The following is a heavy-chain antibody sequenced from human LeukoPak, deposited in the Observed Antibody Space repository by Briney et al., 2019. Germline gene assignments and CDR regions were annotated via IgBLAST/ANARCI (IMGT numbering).Heavy chain of an antibody. CDR1: GFTFSSYG. CDR3: ARAWDQWSRDAFDI. J-gene: IGHJ3*02. CDR2: ISKDGSNK. D-gene: IGHD1-26*01. V-gene: IGHV3-30*03. Sequence: PGGSLRLSCAVSGFTFSSYGMHWVRQAPGKGLEWVAVISKDGSNKYYADSVKGRFTISRDNAKNTLYLQMNSLRAEDTAVYYCARAWDQWSRDAFDIWGQGTMVTVSS.